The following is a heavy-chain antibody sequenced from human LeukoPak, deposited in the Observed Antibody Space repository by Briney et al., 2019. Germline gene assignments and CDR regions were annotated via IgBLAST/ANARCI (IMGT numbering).Heavy chain of an antibody. Sequence: ASVKVSCKASGYTFTSYYMHWVRQAPGQGLEWMGIINPSGGSTSYAQKFQGRVTMTRDTSTSTVYMELSSLRSEDTAVYYCAREIYYDFWNGYPYYYYGMDVWGQGTTVTVSS. D-gene: IGHD3-3*01. CDR3: AREIYYDFWNGYPYYYYGMDV. J-gene: IGHJ6*02. CDR2: INPSGGST. CDR1: GYTFTSYY. V-gene: IGHV1-46*01.